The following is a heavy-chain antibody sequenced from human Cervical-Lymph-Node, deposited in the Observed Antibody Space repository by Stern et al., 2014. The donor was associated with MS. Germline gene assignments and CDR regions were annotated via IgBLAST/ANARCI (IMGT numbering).Heavy chain of an antibody. CDR3: GRGFSTYWYSVGY. D-gene: IGHD2-8*02. J-gene: IGHJ4*02. Sequence: DQLVESGGGVVQPGRSLRLSCAASGFSFSNSGMHWVRQAPGQGLEWVAVIWYDGSNEYYADSGKARFTISRDNSKNTLFLQMNSLRAEDTAVYYCGRGFSTYWYSVGYWGQGTLVTVSS. CDR2: IWYDGSNE. V-gene: IGHV3-33*01. CDR1: GFSFSNSG.